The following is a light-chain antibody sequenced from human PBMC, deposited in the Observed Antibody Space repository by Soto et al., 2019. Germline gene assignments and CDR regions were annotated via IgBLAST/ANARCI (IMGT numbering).Light chain of an antibody. V-gene: IGLV2-14*01. CDR3: SSYSAGTTNYV. J-gene: IGLJ1*01. CDR1: SSDIGLYNS. Sequence: LTQSTSVSGSPGQSITISCTGSSSDIGLYNSVAWYQQRPGRVPKLILYDVSSRPSGVSRRFSGSKSDNTASLTISGLQSEDEADYYCSSYSAGTTNYVFGTGTKVTVL. CDR2: DVS.